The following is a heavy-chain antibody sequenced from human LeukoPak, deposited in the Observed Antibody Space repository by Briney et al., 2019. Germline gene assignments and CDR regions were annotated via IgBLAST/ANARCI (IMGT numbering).Heavy chain of an antibody. J-gene: IGHJ4*02. V-gene: IGHV1-46*01. D-gene: IGHD1-26*01. CDR3: ARDDHLPNASIVGAF. Sequence: GASVKVSCKASGYTFTSYYMHWVRQAPGQGLEWMGIINPSGGSTSYAQKFQGGVTMTRDTSTSTVYMELSSLRSEDTAVYYCARDDHLPNASIVGAFWGQGTLVTVSS. CDR1: GYTFTSYY. CDR2: INPSGGST.